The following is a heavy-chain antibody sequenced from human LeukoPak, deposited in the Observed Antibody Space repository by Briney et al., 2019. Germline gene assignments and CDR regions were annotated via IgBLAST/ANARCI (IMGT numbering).Heavy chain of an antibody. CDR3: ARGRARVDSNDLNLENY. J-gene: IGHJ4*02. D-gene: IGHD3-22*01. Sequence: GASVKVSCKASGYTFTAYYIHWVRQAPGQGLEWMGWSNPNSGTTTYEQKFQGRVTMTRDTSISTAYMELSGLRSDDTAMYYCARGRARVDSNDLNLENYWGQGTLVTVSS. CDR1: GYTFTAYY. CDR2: SNPNSGTT. V-gene: IGHV1-2*02.